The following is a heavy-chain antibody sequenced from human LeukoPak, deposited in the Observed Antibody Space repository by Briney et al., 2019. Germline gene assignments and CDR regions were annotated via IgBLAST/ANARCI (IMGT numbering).Heavy chain of an antibody. CDR2: IRSKAYGGTT. J-gene: IGHJ4*02. CDR1: GFTFGDYA. Sequence: GGSLRLSCTASGFTFGDYAMSWVRQAPGKGLEWVGFIRSKAYGGTTEYAASVKGRFTISRDDSKSIAYLQMNSLKTEDTAVYYCTREARGSDAFDYWGQGTLVTVSS. CDR3: TREARGSDAFDY. D-gene: IGHD3-16*01. V-gene: IGHV3-49*04.